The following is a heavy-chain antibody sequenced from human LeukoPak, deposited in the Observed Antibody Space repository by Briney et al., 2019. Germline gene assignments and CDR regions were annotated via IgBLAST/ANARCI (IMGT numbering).Heavy chain of an antibody. Sequence: ASVKVSCKASGGTFSSYAISWVRQAPGQGLEWMGRIIPILGTANYAQKFQGRVTITTDESTSTAYVELSSLRSEDTAVYYCARDDGWFDPWGQGTLVTVSS. J-gene: IGHJ5*02. CDR3: ARDDGWFDP. V-gene: IGHV1-69*11. CDR2: IIPILGTA. CDR1: GGTFSSYA.